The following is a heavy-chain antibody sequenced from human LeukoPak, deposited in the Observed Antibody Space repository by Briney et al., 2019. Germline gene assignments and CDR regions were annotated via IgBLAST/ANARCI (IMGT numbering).Heavy chain of an antibody. D-gene: IGHD6-19*01. CDR2: ISYDGTNK. CDR3: ARGYTSASS. CDR1: GFTFNIFA. Sequence: PGGSLRLSCAASGFTFNIFAMHWVRQAPGKGLEWVAVISYDGTNKYYADSVKGRFTISRDNSKNTLYLQMDSLRADDMSGYYCARGYTSASSWGQGTLVTVSS. V-gene: IGHV3-30*04. J-gene: IGHJ4*02.